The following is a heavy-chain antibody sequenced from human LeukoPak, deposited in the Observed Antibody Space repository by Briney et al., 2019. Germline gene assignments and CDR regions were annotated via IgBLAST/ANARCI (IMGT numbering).Heavy chain of an antibody. CDR2: INPNSGDT. D-gene: IGHD6-19*01. J-gene: IGHJ4*02. V-gene: IGHV1-2*06. CDR3: ATLISVDY. Sequence: ASVKVSCKASGYTFTAYYMHWVRQAPGQGLEWMGRINPNSGDTNYAQKFQGRVTMTRDTCISTAYMELSRLTSDDTALYYCATLISVDYWGQGTLVTVSS. CDR1: GYTFTAYY.